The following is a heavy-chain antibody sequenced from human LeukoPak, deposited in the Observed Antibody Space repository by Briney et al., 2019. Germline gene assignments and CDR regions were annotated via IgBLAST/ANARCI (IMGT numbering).Heavy chain of an antibody. Sequence: ASVKVSCKASGYTFTNDGITWMRQAPGQGLEWMGWINTYNGNTNYAQKLQGRVTITTDTSTGTAYMELRSLRSDDTAVFYCARDLVDGVGAPGAYWGQGALVTVSS. CDR1: GYTFTNDG. V-gene: IGHV1-18*01. D-gene: IGHD1-26*01. CDR2: INTYNGNT. J-gene: IGHJ4*02. CDR3: ARDLVDGVGAPGAY.